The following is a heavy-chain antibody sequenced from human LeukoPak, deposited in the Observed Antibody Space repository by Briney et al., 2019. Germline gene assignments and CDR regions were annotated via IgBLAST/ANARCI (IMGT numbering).Heavy chain of an antibody. CDR3: AKRDRPCSGDCSAPYYFDY. J-gene: IGHJ4*02. V-gene: IGHV3-23*01. D-gene: IGHD2-21*02. CDR2: ISSSGRNT. Sequence: PGGSLRLSCAASGFTFSSFATSWVRQTPGKGLEWVSSISSSGRNTYYADSVKGRLTISRDNSENTLYLQVSSLRAEDTAMYYCAKRDRPCSGDCSAPYYFDYWGQGTLVTVSS. CDR1: GFTFSSFA.